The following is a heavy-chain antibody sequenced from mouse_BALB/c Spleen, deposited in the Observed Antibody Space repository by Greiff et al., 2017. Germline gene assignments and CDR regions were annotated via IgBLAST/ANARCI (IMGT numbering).Heavy chain of an antibody. CDR1: GFTFSSYT. CDR2: ISNGGGST. J-gene: IGHJ3*01. V-gene: IGHV5-12-2*01. Sequence: EVKLMESGGGLVQPGGSLKLSCAASGFTFSSYTMSWVRQTPEKRLEWVAYISNGGGSTYYPDTVKGRFTISRDNAKNTLYLQMSSLKSEDTAMYYCASRYRSFAYWGQGTLVTVSA. D-gene: IGHD2-14*01. CDR3: ASRYRSFAY.